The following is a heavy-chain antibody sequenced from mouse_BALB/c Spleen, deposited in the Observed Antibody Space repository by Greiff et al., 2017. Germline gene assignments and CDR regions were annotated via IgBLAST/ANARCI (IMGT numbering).Heavy chain of an antibody. CDR3: ARSYDGYSPYAMDY. D-gene: IGHD2-3*01. CDR2: IDTSDSYT. J-gene: IGHJ4*01. CDR1: GYTFTDYW. Sequence: QVKLQQPGAELVMPGASVKMSCKASGYTFTDYWMHWVKQRPGQGLEWIGAIDTSDSYTSYNQKFKGKATLTVDESSSTAYMQLSSLTSEDSAVYYCARSYDGYSPYAMDYWGQGTSVTVSS. V-gene: IGHV1-69*01.